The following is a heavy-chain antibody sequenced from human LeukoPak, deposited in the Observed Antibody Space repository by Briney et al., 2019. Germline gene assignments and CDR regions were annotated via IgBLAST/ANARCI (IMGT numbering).Heavy chain of an antibody. CDR1: GFTFSSYW. CDR3: AREGV. Sequence: GGSLSPSCEAPGFTFSSYWMHGAPQAPGKGLVWVSRINTDGSSTSYADSVKGRFTISRDNAKNTLYLQMNSLRAEDTAVYYCAREGVWGQGTMVTVSS. V-gene: IGHV3-74*01. CDR2: INTDGSST. J-gene: IGHJ3*01.